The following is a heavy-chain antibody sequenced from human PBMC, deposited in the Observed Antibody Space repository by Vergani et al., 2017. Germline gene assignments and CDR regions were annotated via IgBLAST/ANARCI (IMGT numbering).Heavy chain of an antibody. CDR1: GFSFSDHY. D-gene: IGHD5-24*01. Sequence: QVQLVESGGGLVKPGGSLRLSCAASGFSFSDHYMTWSRQAPGKGLEWVSYISNSGNTIEYADSVKGRFSISRDNAKSSFFLQMDSLRAEDTAVYYCARYHRDYNNYPGSFDLWGQGSMVTVSS. CDR3: ARYHRDYNNYPGSFDL. J-gene: IGHJ3*01. CDR2: ISNSGNTI. V-gene: IGHV3-11*01.